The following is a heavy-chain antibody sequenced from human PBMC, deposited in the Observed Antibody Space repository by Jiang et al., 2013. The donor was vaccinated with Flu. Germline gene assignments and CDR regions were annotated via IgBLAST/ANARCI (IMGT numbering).Heavy chain of an antibody. J-gene: IGHJ4*02. CDR3: ARMDRGY. CDR2: IYYSGST. D-gene: IGHD3/OR15-3a*01. Sequence: GSGLVKPSETLSLTCTVSGGSISSSYWSWIRQPPGKGLEWIGYIYYSGSTNYNPSLKSRVTISVDTSKNQFSLKLSSVTAADTAVYYCARMDRGYWGQGTPGHRLL. CDR1: GGSISSSY. V-gene: IGHV4-59*08.